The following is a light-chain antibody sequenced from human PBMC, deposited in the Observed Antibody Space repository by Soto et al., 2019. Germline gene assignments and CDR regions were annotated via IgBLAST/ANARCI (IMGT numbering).Light chain of an antibody. CDR3: QQYNNWPPVT. J-gene: IGKJ4*01. V-gene: IGKV3-20*01. CDR2: GAS. CDR1: QSVSSSY. Sequence: EIVLTQSPGTLSLSPGERATLSCRASQSVSSSYLAWYQQKPGQAPRPLIYGASSRATGIPDRFSGSGSGTDFTLTISRLEPEDFAVYYCQQYNNWPPVTFGGGTRVEIK.